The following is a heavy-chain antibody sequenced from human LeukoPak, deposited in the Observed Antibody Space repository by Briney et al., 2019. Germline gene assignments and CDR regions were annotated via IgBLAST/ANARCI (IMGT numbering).Heavy chain of an antibody. CDR1: GFTFDDYG. J-gene: IGHJ4*02. D-gene: IGHD3-10*01. CDR3: ARDDYGSGSWNDY. Sequence: PGGSLRLSCAASGFTFDDYGMSWVRHAPGKGREWVSGINWNGGSTVYADSMKGRFTISRDNAKNSLYLQMNSLRAEDTALYYCARDDYGSGSWNDYWGQGTLVTVSS. V-gene: IGHV3-20*04. CDR2: INWNGGST.